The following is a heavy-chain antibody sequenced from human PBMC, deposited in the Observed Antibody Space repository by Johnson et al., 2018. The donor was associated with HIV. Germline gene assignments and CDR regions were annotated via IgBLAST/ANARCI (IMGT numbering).Heavy chain of an antibody. V-gene: IGHV3-43D*04. D-gene: IGHD3-3*01. J-gene: IGHJ3*02. CDR1: RFTFDDYA. Sequence: VQLVESGGVVVQPGGSLRLSCETSRFTFDDYAMHWVRQAPGKGLEWVSLINWEGDSIGYADSVKGRFTISRDNAKNSLYLQMNSLRVADTAVYYCARDPEWSAFDIWGQGTMVTVSS. CDR3: ARDPEWSAFDI. CDR2: INWEGDSI.